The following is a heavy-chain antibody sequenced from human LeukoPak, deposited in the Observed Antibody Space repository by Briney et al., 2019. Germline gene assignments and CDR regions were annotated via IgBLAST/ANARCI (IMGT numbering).Heavy chain of an antibody. D-gene: IGHD2-15*01. V-gene: IGHV4-34*01. CDR3: ARDGDNCSGGSCYLS. CDR2: INHSGST. CDR1: GGSFSGYY. Sequence: SETLSLTCADYGGSFSGYYWSWIRQPPGKGLEWIGEINHSGSTNYNPSLKSRVTISVDTSKNQFSLKLSSVTAADTAVYYCARDGDNCSGGSCYLSWGQGTLVTVSS. J-gene: IGHJ4*02.